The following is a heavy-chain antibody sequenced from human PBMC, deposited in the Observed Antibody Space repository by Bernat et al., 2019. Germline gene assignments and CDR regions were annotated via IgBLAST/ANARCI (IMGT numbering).Heavy chain of an antibody. CDR2: ISGSGGTT. D-gene: IGHD3-10*01. CDR1: GFTFSSYA. CDR3: AKSSVIRITRVRGKYYFDY. Sequence: EVLVLESGGGLVQPGGSLRLSCAASGFTFSSYAMSWVRQAPGKGLEWVSGISGSGGTTYYADSVKGRFTISRDNAKNTLYLQMNSLRAEDTAVYYCAKSSVIRITRVRGKYYFDYWGQGTLVTVSS. J-gene: IGHJ4*02. V-gene: IGHV3-23*01.